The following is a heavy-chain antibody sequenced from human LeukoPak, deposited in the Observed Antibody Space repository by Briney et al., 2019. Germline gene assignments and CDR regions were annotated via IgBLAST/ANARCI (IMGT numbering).Heavy chain of an antibody. J-gene: IGHJ4*01. CDR1: GGSISSGGYY. D-gene: IGHD6-6*01. V-gene: IGHV4-61*08. CDR3: ARRGPGISSDY. Sequence: PSETLSLTCTVSGGSISSGGYYWSWIRQHPGKGLEWIGYVYYSGGTNYNPSLMSRVTISADTSKNQVSLKLSSVTAADTAMYYCARRGPGISSDYWGHGTLVTVSS. CDR2: VYYSGGT.